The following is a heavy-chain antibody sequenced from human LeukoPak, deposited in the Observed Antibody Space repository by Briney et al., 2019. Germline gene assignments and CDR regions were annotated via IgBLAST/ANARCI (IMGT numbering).Heavy chain of an antibody. J-gene: IGHJ4*02. CDR3: ARDNVRKDDY. CDR1: GFSFSTYW. V-gene: IGHV3-7*01. Sequence: GGSLRLSCAASGFSFSTYWMTWVRQAPGKGPEWVANINQDGSEKHYVDSVKGRFTISRDNAKNSSYLQMNSLRAEDTAVYYCARDNVRKDDYWGQGTLVTVSS. D-gene: IGHD2-8*01. CDR2: INQDGSEK.